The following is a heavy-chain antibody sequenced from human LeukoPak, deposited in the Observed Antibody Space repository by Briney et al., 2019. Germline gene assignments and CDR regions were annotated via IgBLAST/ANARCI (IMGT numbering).Heavy chain of an antibody. CDR1: GGSINNYW. CDR3: ASRYSSSWTWGLFAFDI. J-gene: IGHJ3*02. CDR2: IYRGETT. V-gene: IGHV4-4*09. D-gene: IGHD6-13*01. Sequence: SETLSLTCSVSGGSINNYWWSWIRQPPGKGLEWIGYIYRGETTNYNPSLKSRVTLSVDTSISTAYMELSRLRSDDTAVYYCASRYSSSWTWGLFAFDIWGQGTMVTVSS.